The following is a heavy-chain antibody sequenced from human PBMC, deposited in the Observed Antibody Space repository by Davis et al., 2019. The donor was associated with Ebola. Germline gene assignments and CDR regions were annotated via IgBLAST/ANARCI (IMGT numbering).Heavy chain of an antibody. V-gene: IGHV4-59*04. D-gene: IGHD6-6*01. CDR1: GVSITSYY. CDR3: ARGKRSLAARPMYYFDY. J-gene: IGHJ4*02. Sequence: MPSETLSLTCTVSGVSITSYYWSWVRQPPGKGLEWIGSIYYSGTTFYNPSLKSRAAMSVDTSENQFSLKLSSVTAADTAVYYCARGKRSLAARPMYYFDYWGQGTLVTVSS. CDR2: IYYSGTT.